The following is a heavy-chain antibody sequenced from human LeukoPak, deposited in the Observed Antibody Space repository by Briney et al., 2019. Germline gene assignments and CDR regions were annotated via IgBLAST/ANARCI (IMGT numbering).Heavy chain of an antibody. CDR3: ARGPGGRSGYYPLEDYYYYYYMDV. CDR2: TSAYNGNT. J-gene: IGHJ6*03. V-gene: IGHV1-18*01. Sequence: GASVKVSCKASGYTFTSYGISWVRQAPGQGLEWMGWTSAYNGNTNYAQKLQGRVTMTTDTSTSTAYMELRSLRSDDTAVYYCARGPGGRSGYYPLEDYYYYYYMDVWGKGTTVTVSS. D-gene: IGHD3-22*01. CDR1: GYTFTSYG.